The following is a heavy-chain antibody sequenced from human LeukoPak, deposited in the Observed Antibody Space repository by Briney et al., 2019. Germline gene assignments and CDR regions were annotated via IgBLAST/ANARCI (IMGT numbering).Heavy chain of an antibody. J-gene: IGHJ4*02. Sequence: GGSLRLSCAASGFSFSDAWMNWVRQAPGKGLEWVGHIKSKVDGGTPDYVAPVKGRFTISRDDSRNTLYLQMNSLRAEDTAVYYCAKLLSSVYYAAGAFDFWGQGTLVAVSS. CDR2: IKSKVDGGTP. CDR3: AKLLSSVYYAAGAFDF. CDR1: GFSFSDAW. D-gene: IGHD5/OR15-5a*01. V-gene: IGHV3-15*07.